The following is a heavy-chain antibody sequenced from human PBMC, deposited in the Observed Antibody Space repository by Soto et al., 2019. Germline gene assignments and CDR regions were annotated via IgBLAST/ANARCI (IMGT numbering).Heavy chain of an antibody. D-gene: IGHD4-17*01. Sequence: GGSLRLSCAASGFTFSSYSMNWVRQAPGKGLERVSSISSSSSYIYYADSVKGRFTISRDNAKNSLYLQMNSLRAEDTAVYYCARDWSYGDFTPYYYYYGMDVWGQGTTVTVSS. V-gene: IGHV3-21*01. J-gene: IGHJ6*02. CDR1: GFTFSSYS. CDR2: ISSSSSYI. CDR3: ARDWSYGDFTPYYYYYGMDV.